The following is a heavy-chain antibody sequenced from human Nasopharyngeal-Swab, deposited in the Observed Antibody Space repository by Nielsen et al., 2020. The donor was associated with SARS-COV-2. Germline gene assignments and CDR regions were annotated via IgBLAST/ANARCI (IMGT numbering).Heavy chain of an antibody. CDR3: ARQALGYCSSTSCYTAFDY. V-gene: IGHV4-59*08. D-gene: IGHD2-2*02. CDR2: IYYSGST. J-gene: IGHJ4*02. CDR1: GGSISSYY. Sequence: GSLRLSCTVSGGSISSYYWSWIRQPPGKGLEWIGYIYYSGSTNYNPSLKSRVTISVDTSKNQFPLKLSSVTAADTAVYYCARQALGYCSSTSCYTAFDYWGQGTLVTVSS.